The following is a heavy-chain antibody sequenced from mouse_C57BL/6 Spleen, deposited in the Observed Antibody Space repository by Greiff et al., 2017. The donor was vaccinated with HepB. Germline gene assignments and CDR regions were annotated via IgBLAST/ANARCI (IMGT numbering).Heavy chain of an antibody. CDR2: IDPSDSET. CDR1: GYTFTSYW. Sequence: QVQLQQPGAELVRPGSSVKLSCKASGYTFTSYWMHWVKQRPIQGLEWIGNIDPSDSETHYNQKFKDKATLTVDKSSSTAYMQLSSLTSEDSAVYYCARRDYSNYVGAMDYWGQGTSVTVSS. J-gene: IGHJ4*01. V-gene: IGHV1-52*01. CDR3: ARRDYSNYVGAMDY. D-gene: IGHD2-5*01.